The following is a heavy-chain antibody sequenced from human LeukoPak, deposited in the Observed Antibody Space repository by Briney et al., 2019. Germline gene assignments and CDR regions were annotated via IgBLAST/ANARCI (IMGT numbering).Heavy chain of an antibody. V-gene: IGHV3-30*03. CDR1: GFTFSSYG. CDR3: ARGYGNFDY. J-gene: IGHJ4*02. Sequence: GGSLRLSCAASGFTFSSYGMHWVRQAPGKGLEWVAVISYDGSNKYYADSVKGRFTISRDNAKNSLYLQMNSLRAEDTAVYYCARGYGNFDYWGQGTLVTVSS. D-gene: IGHD4-17*01. CDR2: ISYDGSNK.